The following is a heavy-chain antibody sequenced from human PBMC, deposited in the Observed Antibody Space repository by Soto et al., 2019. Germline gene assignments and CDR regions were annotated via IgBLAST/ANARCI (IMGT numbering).Heavy chain of an antibody. J-gene: IGHJ4*02. CDR1: GFTFSSYG. V-gene: IGHV3-30*18. Sequence: QVQLVESGGGVVQPGRSLRLSCAASGFTFSSYGMHWVRQAPGKGLEWVAVISYDGSNKYYADSVKGRFTISRDNSKNPLYLQMNSLRAEDTAVYYCAKDWHGGNPGDYWGQGTLVTVSS. CDR2: ISYDGSNK. D-gene: IGHD2-15*01. CDR3: AKDWHGGNPGDY.